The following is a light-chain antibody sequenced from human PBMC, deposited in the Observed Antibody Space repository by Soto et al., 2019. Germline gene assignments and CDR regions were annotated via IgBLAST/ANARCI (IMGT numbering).Light chain of an antibody. CDR2: GAF. CDR1: QSVSSNS. CDR3: HKYATPSCT. Sequence: EIVLTQSPGTLSLSPGERASLSCRASQSVSSNSLAWYQQKPGQPPRLLISGAFSRATGIPDRFSGSGSETDLTLTISRLEREDCAVYYCHKYATPSCTFGQGTKLEI. V-gene: IGKV3-20*01. J-gene: IGKJ2*02.